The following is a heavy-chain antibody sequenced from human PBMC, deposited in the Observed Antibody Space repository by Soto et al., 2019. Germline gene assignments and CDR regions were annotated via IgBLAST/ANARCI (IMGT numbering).Heavy chain of an antibody. J-gene: IGHJ4*02. Sequence: SETLSLTCTVSGGSISSGDYYWSWIRQPPGKGLEWIGYIYYSGSTCYNPSLKSRVTISVDTSKNQFSLKLSSVTAADTAVYYCASLGGYNWNYAIDYWGQGTLVTVSS. CDR3: ASLGGYNWNYAIDY. V-gene: IGHV4-30-4*01. D-gene: IGHD1-7*01. CDR1: GGSISSGDYY. CDR2: IYYSGST.